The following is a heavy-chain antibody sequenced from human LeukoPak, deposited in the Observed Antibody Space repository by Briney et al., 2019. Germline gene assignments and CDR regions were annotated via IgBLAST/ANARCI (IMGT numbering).Heavy chain of an antibody. Sequence: GGSLRLSCAASGFTFSDYYMSWIRQAPGKGLEWVSYISSSSSYTNYADSVKGRFTISRDNAKNSLYLQMNSLRAEDTAVYYCAKVRNWGVIVIPHFDYWGQGTLVTVSS. CDR1: GFTFSDYY. CDR3: AKVRNWGVIVIPHFDY. V-gene: IGHV3-11*05. D-gene: IGHD3-16*02. J-gene: IGHJ4*02. CDR2: ISSSSSYT.